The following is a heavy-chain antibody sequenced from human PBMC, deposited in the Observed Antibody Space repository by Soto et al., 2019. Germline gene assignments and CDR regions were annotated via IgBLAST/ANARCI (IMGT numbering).Heavy chain of an antibody. D-gene: IGHD6-6*01. CDR1: GGAFSSYA. CDR3: ARNPIIEYSSSSGAFDI. CDR2: IIPIFGTA. Sequence: ASVKVSCKASGGAFSSYAISWVRQAPGQGLEWMGGIIPIFGTANYAQKFQGRVTITADESTSTAYMELSSLRSEDTAVYYCARNPIIEYSSSSGAFDIWGQGTMVTVSS. V-gene: IGHV1-69*13. J-gene: IGHJ3*02.